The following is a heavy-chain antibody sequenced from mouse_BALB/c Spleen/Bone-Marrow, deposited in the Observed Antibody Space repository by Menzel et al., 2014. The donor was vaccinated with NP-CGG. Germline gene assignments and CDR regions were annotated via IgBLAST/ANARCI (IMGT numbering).Heavy chain of an antibody. CDR2: IDPANGNT. Sequence: VQLQQSGAELVKPGASVKLSCTASGFNIKDTYMHWVKQRPEQGLEWIGRIDPANGNTKYDPKFQGKATITADTSSNSDYQQLSSLTSEDTAVYYCARWLLNYYAMDYWGQGTSVTVSS. CDR1: GFNIKDTY. CDR3: ARWLLNYYAMDY. V-gene: IGHV14-3*02. J-gene: IGHJ4*01. D-gene: IGHD2-3*01.